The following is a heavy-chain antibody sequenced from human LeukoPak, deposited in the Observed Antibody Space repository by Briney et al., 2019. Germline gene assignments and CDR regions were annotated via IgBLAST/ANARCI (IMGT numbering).Heavy chain of an antibody. CDR1: GGRISSSY. D-gene: IGHD4-11*01. CDR2: IYHSGDT. Sequence: SETLSLTCTVSGGRISSSYWSWLRQPPGKALEWIGYIYHSGDTNYNPSLKSRVTISVDTSKNQFSLKLSSVTAADTAVYYCARQIVGTTDYFDYWGQGTLVTVSS. J-gene: IGHJ4*02. CDR3: ARQIVGTTDYFDY. V-gene: IGHV4-59*08.